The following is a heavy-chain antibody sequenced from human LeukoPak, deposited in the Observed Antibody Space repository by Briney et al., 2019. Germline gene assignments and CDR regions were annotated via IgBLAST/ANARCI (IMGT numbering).Heavy chain of an antibody. CDR2: INHSGST. Sequence: PSETLSLTCTVSGGSISGYYWSWIRQPPGKGLEWIGEINHSGSTNYNPSLKSRVTISVDTSKNPFSLKLSSVTAADTAVYYCARLGYYDSSGYVGYWGQGTLVTVSS. CDR3: ARLGYYDSSGYVGY. J-gene: IGHJ4*02. V-gene: IGHV4-34*01. D-gene: IGHD3-22*01. CDR1: GGSISGYY.